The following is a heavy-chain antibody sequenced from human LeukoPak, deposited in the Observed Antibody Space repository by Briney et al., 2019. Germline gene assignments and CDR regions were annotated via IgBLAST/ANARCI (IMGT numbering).Heavy chain of an antibody. J-gene: IGHJ4*02. CDR3: ARLTLTGSLN. D-gene: IGHD7-27*01. Sequence: SETLSLTCAVSGGSISSGGYYWSWIRQPPGKGLEWIGEINHSGSTNYNPSLKSRVTISVDTSKNQFSLKLSSVTAADTAVYYCARLTLTGSLNWGQGTLATVSS. V-gene: IGHV4-34*01. CDR2: INHSGST. CDR1: GGSISSGGYY.